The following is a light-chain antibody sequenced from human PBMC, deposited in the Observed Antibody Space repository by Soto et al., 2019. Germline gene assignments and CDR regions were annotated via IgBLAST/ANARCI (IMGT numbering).Light chain of an antibody. J-gene: IGLJ2*01. CDR1: SSEVGGYRY. CDR2: EVT. V-gene: IGLV2-8*01. Sequence: QSVLTQPPSASGSPGQSVTISCTGASSEVGGYRYVSWYQQHPGKAPKLMIYEVTKRPSGVPDRCSGSKSGNTASLTVSGLQAEDEADYYCSSYGGSNNLVFGGGTKLTVL. CDR3: SSYGGSNNLV.